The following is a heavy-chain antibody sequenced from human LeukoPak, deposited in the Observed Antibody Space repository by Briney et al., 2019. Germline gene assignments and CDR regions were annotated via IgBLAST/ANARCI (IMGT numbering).Heavy chain of an antibody. CDR1: GFTFTTST. V-gene: IGHV1-58*01. CDR2: IVVGSGDT. J-gene: IGHJ3*02. CDR3: AAGGYHDAFHI. D-gene: IGHD3-16*02. Sequence: SVKVSCKASGFTFTTSTVQWVRQARGQRLEWIGWIVVGSGDTNYPHKFQETVTITRDMSTSTTHMELSSLRFEDTAIYFCAAGGYHDAFHIWGQGTMVTVSS.